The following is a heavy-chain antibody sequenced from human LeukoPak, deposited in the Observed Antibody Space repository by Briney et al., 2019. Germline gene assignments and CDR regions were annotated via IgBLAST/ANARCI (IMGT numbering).Heavy chain of an antibody. D-gene: IGHD6-13*01. CDR3: ARVAAAGPGRGWFDP. CDR1: GYSISSGYY. J-gene: IGHJ5*02. V-gene: IGHV4-38-2*01. CDR2: IYRSGST. Sequence: SETLSLTCAVSGYSISSGYYWGWIRQPPGKGLEWIGSIYRSGSTYYNPSLKSRVTISVDTSKNQFSLKLSSVTAADTAVYYCARVAAAGPGRGWFDPWGQGTLVTVSS.